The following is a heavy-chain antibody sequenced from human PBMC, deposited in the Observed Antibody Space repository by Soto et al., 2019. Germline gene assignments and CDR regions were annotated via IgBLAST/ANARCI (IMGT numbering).Heavy chain of an antibody. CDR2: ISGSGGST. D-gene: IGHD3-3*01. Sequence: GGSLRLSCAASGFTFSSYAMSWVRQAPGKGLEWVSAISGSGGSTYYADSVKGRFTISRDNSKNTLYLQMNSLRAEDTAVYYCAIQITIFVGVIPNGFDPWGQGTLVTVSS. V-gene: IGHV3-23*01. CDR1: GFTFSSYA. CDR3: AIQITIFVGVIPNGFDP. J-gene: IGHJ5*02.